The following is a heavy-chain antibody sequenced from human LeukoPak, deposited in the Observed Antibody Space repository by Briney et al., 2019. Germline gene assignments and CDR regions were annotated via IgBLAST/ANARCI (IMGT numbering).Heavy chain of an antibody. CDR1: GFTFSSYA. CDR2: ISYDGSNK. V-gene: IGHV3-30*04. D-gene: IGHD3-9*01. CDR3: ARVLFSHYYYYGMDV. Sequence: PGGSLRLSCAASGFTFSSYAMHWVRQAPGKGLEWVAVISYDGSNKYYADSVKGRFTISRDNSKNTLYLQMNSLRAEDTAVYYCARVLFSHYYYYGMDVWGQGTTVTVSS. J-gene: IGHJ6*02.